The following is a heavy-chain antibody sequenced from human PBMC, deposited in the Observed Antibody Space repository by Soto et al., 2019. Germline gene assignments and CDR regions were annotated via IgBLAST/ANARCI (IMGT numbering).Heavy chain of an antibody. Sequence: GGSLSLSCSVSGFTFTTYPMHWVRQAPGKGLEYVSAISSNGGSKYYADSVKGRFTISRDNSKNTLYLQMSSLRAEDTAVYYCVFRSGYLWAQGTLVTVSS. D-gene: IGHD3-10*01. CDR1: GFTFTTYP. J-gene: IGHJ4*02. CDR2: ISSNGGSK. V-gene: IGHV3-64D*06. CDR3: VFRSGYL.